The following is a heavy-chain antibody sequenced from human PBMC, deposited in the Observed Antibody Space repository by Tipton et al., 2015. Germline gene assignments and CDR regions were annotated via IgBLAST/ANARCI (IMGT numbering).Heavy chain of an antibody. CDR1: GDTFTTYA. CDR3: ARDNMITLGGVLSL. CDR2: IIPLLNNT. Sequence: QSGPEVKKPGSSVKVSCKASGDTFTTYAVSWVRQAPGQGPEWMGGIIPLLNNTYYAQKFQGRLTIAADQSMTSAYMELSSLRSADTAVYYCARDNMITLGGVLSLWGQGTTVTVSS. D-gene: IGHD3-16*01. J-gene: IGHJ6*02. V-gene: IGHV1-69*01.